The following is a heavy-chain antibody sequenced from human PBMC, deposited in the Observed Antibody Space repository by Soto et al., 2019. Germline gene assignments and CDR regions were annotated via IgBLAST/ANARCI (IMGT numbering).Heavy chain of an antibody. D-gene: IGHD6-13*01. J-gene: IGHJ5*02. V-gene: IGHV4-34*01. CDR2: INHSGST. CDR1: GGSFSGYY. Sequence: SETLSLTCAVYGGSFSGYYWSWIRQPPGKGLEWIGEINHSGSTNYNPSLKSRVTISVDTSKNQFSLKLSSVTAADTAVYYCARGLRYSSRGLYKWFDHWGQGTLVTVS. CDR3: ARGLRYSSRGLYKWFDH.